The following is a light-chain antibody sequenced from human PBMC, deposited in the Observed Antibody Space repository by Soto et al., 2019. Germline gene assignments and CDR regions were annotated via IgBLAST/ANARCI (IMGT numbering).Light chain of an antibody. CDR3: MQALQTPIT. CDR1: QSLLHSNGYNY. V-gene: IGKV2-28*01. Sequence: DMVMTQCPLSLPVTPGEPASISCRSSQSLLHSNGYNYLDWYLQKSGQSPQLLIYLGSNRASGVPDRFSGSGSGTDFTLKISRVEAEDVGVYYCMQALQTPITFGQGTRLEIK. J-gene: IGKJ5*01. CDR2: LGS.